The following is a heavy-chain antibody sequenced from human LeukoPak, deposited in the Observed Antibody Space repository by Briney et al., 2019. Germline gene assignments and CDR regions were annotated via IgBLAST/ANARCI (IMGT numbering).Heavy chain of an antibody. CDR1: GYTFTSYY. V-gene: IGHV1-46*01. J-gene: IGHJ3*02. CDR3: ARDLGGYCSSTSCYPFLDAFDI. D-gene: IGHD2-2*01. Sequence: GASVTVSCKASGYTFTSYYMHWVRQAPGQGLEWMGLINPSGGSTSYAQKFQGRVTMTRDTSTSTVYMELSSLRSEDTAVYYCARDLGGYCSSTSCYPFLDAFDIWGQGTMVTVSS. CDR2: INPSGGST.